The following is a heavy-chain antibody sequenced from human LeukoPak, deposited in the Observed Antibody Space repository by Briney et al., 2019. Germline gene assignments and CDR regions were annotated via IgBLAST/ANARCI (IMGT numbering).Heavy chain of an antibody. V-gene: IGHV4-38-2*02. CDR3: ARENIVVVPAALGPYSISSSFDY. CDR2: IYHSGST. J-gene: IGHJ4*02. D-gene: IGHD2-2*01. CDR1: GYSISSGYY. Sequence: SETLSLTCTVSGYSISSGYYWGWIRQPPGKGLEWIGSIYHSGSTYYNPSLKSRVTISVDTSKNQFSLKLSSVTAADTAVYYCARENIVVVPAALGPYSISSSFDYWGQGTLVTVSS.